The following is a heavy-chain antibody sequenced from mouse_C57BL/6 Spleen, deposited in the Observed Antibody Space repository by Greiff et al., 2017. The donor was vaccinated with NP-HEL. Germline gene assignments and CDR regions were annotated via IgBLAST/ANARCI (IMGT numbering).Heavy chain of an antibody. CDR1: GYTFTDYY. CDR2: INPNNGGT. D-gene: IGHD1-1*01. J-gene: IGHJ3*01. V-gene: IGHV1-26*01. Sequence: QLQQSGPELVKPGASVKISCKASGYTFTDYYMNWVKQSHGKSLEWIGDINPNNGGTSYNQKFKGKATLTVDKSSSTAYMELRSLTSEDSAVYYCARTDILSRFAYWGQGTLVTVSA. CDR3: ARTDILSRFAY.